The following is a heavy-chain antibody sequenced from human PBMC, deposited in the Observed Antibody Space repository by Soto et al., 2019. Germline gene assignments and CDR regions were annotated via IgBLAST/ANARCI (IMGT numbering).Heavy chain of an antibody. Sequence: PGGSLRLSCAASGFTFIGSAMHWVVQASGKGREWVGRIRSKANSYATAYAASVKGRFTIPRDDPKNTAYLQMNSLKTADTAVYYCTSDRYYYDSSGYYYDAFDIWGQGTMVTVSS. J-gene: IGHJ3*02. V-gene: IGHV3-73*01. CDR3: TSDRYYYDSSGYYYDAFDI. D-gene: IGHD3-22*01. CDR2: IRSKANSYAT. CDR1: GFTFIGSA.